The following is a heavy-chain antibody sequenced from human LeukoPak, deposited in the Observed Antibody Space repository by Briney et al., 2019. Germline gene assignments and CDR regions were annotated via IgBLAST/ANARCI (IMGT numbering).Heavy chain of an antibody. CDR2: IIPILGIA. CDR3: ARGGRSGRDGYTTHDY. CDR1: GYTFTSYG. Sequence: GASVKVSCKASGYTFTSYGISWVRQAPGQGLEWMGRIIPILGIANYAQKFQGRVTITADKSTSTAYMELSSLRSEDTAVYYCARGGRSGRDGYTTHDYWGQGTLVTVSS. D-gene: IGHD5-24*01. J-gene: IGHJ4*02. V-gene: IGHV1-69*04.